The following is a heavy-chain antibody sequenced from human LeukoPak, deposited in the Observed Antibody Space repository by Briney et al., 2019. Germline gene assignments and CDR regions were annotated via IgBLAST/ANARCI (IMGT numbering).Heavy chain of an antibody. CDR2: IYTSEST. J-gene: IGHJ3*02. D-gene: IGHD3-22*01. CDR3: ARAQNYYDSSGYPDAFDI. CDR1: GDSISSYY. Sequence: SETLSLTCTVSGDSISSYYWSWIRQPAGKGLEWIGRIYTSESTNYNPSLKSRVTMSVDTSKNQFSLMLSSVTAADTAVYYCARAQNYYDSSGYPDAFDIWGQGTMVTVSS. V-gene: IGHV4-4*07.